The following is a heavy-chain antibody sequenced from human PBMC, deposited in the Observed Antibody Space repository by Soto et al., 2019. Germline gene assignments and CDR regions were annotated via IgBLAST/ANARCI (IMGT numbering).Heavy chain of an antibody. D-gene: IGHD2-8*01. CDR3: AKAQEGDMTLLIVVTNGMDA. Sequence: LRESCAVSGVNLYVNAMSWDRQAPGKGLEWVAVISGNGGFRYYADCVKGRITGSRDNSKHTVSLQMSNVGGEDTAVSYCAKAQEGDMTLLIVVTNGMDAWGRGTTVTVS. CDR2: ISGNGGFR. V-gene: IGHV3-23*01. J-gene: IGHJ6*02. CDR1: GVNLYVNA.